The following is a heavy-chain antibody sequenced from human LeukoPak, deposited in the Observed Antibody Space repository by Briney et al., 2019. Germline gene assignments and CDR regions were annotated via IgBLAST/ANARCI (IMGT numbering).Heavy chain of an antibody. CDR3: ARELTGIDP. CDR1: GYTFTSYA. V-gene: IGHV1-69*04. J-gene: IGHJ5*02. CDR2: IIPILGIA. Sequence: ASVKVSCKASGYTFTSYAISWVRQAPGQGLEWMGRIIPILGIANYAQKFQGRVTITADKSTSTAYMELSSLRSEDTAVYYCARELTGIDPWGQGTLVTVSS. D-gene: IGHD3-16*01.